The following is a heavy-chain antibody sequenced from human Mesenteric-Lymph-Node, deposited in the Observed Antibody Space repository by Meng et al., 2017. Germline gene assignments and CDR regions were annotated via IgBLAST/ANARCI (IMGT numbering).Heavy chain of an antibody. Sequence: SVKVSCKASGGTFSSYTISWVRQAPGQGLEWMGGIIPIFGTASYAQKFQGRVTITADESTSTAYMELSSLRSEDTAVYYCARDRCGGDCYSDAFDIWGQGTMVTVSS. D-gene: IGHD2-21*02. CDR2: IIPIFGTA. V-gene: IGHV1-69*13. CDR3: ARDRCGGDCYSDAFDI. J-gene: IGHJ3*02. CDR1: GGTFSSYT.